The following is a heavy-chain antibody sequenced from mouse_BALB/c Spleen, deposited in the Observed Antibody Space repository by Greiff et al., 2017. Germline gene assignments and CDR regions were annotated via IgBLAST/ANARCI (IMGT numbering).Heavy chain of an antibody. CDR2: ISSGSSTI. CDR1: GFTFSSFG. D-gene: IGHD2-3*01. J-gene: IGHJ2*01. CDR3: ARSGDGYYRYFDY. Sequence: DVKLVESGGGLVQPGGSRKLSCAASGFTFSSFGMHWVRQAPEKGLEWVAYISSGSSTIYYADTVKGRFTISRDNPKNTLFLQMTSLRSEDTAMYYCARSGDGYYRYFDYWGQGTTLTVSS. V-gene: IGHV5-17*02.